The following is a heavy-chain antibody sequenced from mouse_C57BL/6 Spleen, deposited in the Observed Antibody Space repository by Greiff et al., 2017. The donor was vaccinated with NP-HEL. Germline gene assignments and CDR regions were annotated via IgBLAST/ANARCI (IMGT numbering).Heavy chain of an antibody. Sequence: EVMLVESEGGLVQPGSSMKLSCTASGFTFSDYYMAWVRQVPEKGLEWVANINYDGSSTYYLDSLKSRFIISRDNAKNILYLQMSSLKSEDTATYYCARDSLYYYGSHWYFDVWGTGTTVTVSS. CDR2: INYDGSST. V-gene: IGHV5-16*01. CDR1: GFTFSDYY. D-gene: IGHD1-1*01. CDR3: ARDSLYYYGSHWYFDV. J-gene: IGHJ1*03.